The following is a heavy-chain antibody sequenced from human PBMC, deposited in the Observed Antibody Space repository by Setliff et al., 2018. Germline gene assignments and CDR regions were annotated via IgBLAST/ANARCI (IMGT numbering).Heavy chain of an antibody. CDR3: ARVPRLEWLLPTFDS. CDR1: GGTFSSCA. V-gene: IGHV1-18*01. Sequence: ASVKVSCKASGGTFSSCAISWVRQAPGQGLEWMGWISGYNGNTEYAQNLQGRVTMTMDTSTSTAYMELRSLTSDDTAVYYCARVPRLEWLLPTFDSWGQGTLVTVSS. CDR2: ISGYNGNT. J-gene: IGHJ4*02. D-gene: IGHD3-3*01.